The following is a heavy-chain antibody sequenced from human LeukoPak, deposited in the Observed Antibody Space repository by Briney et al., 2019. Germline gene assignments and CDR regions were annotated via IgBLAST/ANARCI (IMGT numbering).Heavy chain of an antibody. CDR1: GFTFSSYA. D-gene: IGHD3-22*01. CDR3: ARAITMIVVVIPPYGMDV. CDR2: ISYDGGNK. J-gene: IGHJ6*02. V-gene: IGHV3-30-3*01. Sequence: PGRSLRLSCAASGFTFSSYAMHWVRQAPGKGLEWVAVISYDGGNKYYADSVKGRFTISRDNSKNTLYLQMNSLRAEDTAVYYCARAITMIVVVIPPYGMDVWGQGTTVTVSS.